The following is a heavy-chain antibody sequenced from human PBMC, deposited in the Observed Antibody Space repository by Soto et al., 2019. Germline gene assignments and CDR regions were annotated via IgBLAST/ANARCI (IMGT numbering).Heavy chain of an antibody. V-gene: IGHV3-48*02. CDR1: GCTFSSYS. CDR2: ISSSSSTI. D-gene: IGHD3-22*01. Sequence: GRSLRRPCAASGCTFSSYSRNRVRQAQGKGLEWVSYISSSSSTIYYADSVKGRFTISRDNAKNSLYLQMNSLRDEDTAVYYCARDDPLYYYDSSGFDYWGQGTLVTVSS. CDR3: ARDDPLYYYDSSGFDY. J-gene: IGHJ4*02.